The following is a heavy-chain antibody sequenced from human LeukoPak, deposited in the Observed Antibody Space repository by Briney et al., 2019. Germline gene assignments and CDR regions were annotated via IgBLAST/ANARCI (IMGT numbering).Heavy chain of an antibody. CDR1: GLTFSNYA. Sequence: GGSLRLSCAASGLTFSNYAMNWVRQASGKGLEWVSGITDSGRKTYYADSVKGRFSISRDNSRNTVYLQMSDLRAEDTAVYYCADDYYDSSGYFHWGQGTLVTVSS. J-gene: IGHJ4*02. CDR3: ADDYYDSSGYFH. V-gene: IGHV3-23*01. D-gene: IGHD3-22*01. CDR2: ITDSGRKT.